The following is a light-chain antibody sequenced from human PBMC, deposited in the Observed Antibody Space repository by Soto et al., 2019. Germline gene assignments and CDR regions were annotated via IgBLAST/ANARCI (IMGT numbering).Light chain of an antibody. Sequence: QSALTQPASVSGSPGQSITISCTGTSSDVGGYNSVSWYQQHPGKAPKLMIYEVSNRPSGVSNRFSGSKSGNTASLTISGLQAEDDADYYCSSYTSSSLYVFGTGTKLTVL. CDR1: SSDVGGYNS. CDR3: SSYTSSSLYV. CDR2: EVS. J-gene: IGLJ1*01. V-gene: IGLV2-14*01.